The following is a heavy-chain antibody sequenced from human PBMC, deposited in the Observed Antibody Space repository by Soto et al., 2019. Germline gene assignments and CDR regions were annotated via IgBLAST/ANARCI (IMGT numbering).Heavy chain of an antibody. V-gene: IGHV4-30-4*01. CDR1: GGSISSGDYY. CDR3: ARGPREAAAAGMDV. CDR2: IYYSGST. Sequence: QVQLQESGPGLVKPSQTLSLTCTVSGGSISSGDYYWSWIRQPPGKGLEWIGYIYYSGSTYYNPSRKSRVTISVDPSKNQFALKLSSVTAADTAVYYCARGPREAAAAGMDVWGQGTTVTVSS. D-gene: IGHD6-13*01. J-gene: IGHJ6*02.